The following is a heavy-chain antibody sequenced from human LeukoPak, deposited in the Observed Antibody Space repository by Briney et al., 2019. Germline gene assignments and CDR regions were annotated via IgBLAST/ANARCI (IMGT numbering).Heavy chain of an antibody. D-gene: IGHD2-21*01. CDR1: GGTFSSYA. CDR3: ARESRAIARSFDY. J-gene: IGHJ4*02. CDR2: IIPIFGTA. V-gene: IGHV1-69*13. Sequence: SVKVSCKASGGTFSSYAISWVRQAPGQGLEWMGGIIPIFGTANYAQKFQGRVTITADESTSTAYMELSSLRSEDTAVYYCARESRAIARSFDYWGQGTLVTVSS.